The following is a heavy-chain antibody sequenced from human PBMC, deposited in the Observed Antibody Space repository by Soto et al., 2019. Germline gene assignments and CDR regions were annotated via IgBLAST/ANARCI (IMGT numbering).Heavy chain of an antibody. CDR3: ARESHDILTGPPWVWYCDL. CDR2: INDRGSI. CDR1: GGSFSGYY. D-gene: IGHD3-9*01. Sequence: QVQLQQWGAGPLRPLETLSLTCGVSGGSFSGYYWAWIRQSPGKGLEWIGEINDRGSINYNPSLKSRVSISGGTSKNHYSPNLRSVTAADTAVYYCARESHDILTGPPWVWYCDLWGRGTLVTVSS. J-gene: IGHJ2*01. V-gene: IGHV4-34*01.